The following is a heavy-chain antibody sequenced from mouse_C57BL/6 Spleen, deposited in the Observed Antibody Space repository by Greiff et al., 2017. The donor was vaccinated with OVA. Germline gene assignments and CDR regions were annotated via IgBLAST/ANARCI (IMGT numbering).Heavy chain of an antibody. CDR1: GFSLTSYG. CDR3: ANNYGSSYGNFDY. CDR2: IWGDGST. V-gene: IGHV2-3*01. D-gene: IGHD1-1*01. J-gene: IGHJ2*01. Sequence: VQVVESGPGLVAPSQSLSITCTVSGFSLTSYGVSWVRQPPGKGLEWLGVIWGDGSTNYHSALISRLSIRQDNSKSQVFLILNSLPPDDTAPYSCANNYGSSYGNFDYWGQGTTLTVSS.